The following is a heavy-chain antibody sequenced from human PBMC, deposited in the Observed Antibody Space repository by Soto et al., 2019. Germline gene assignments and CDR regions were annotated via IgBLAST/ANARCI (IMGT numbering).Heavy chain of an antibody. V-gene: IGHV3-23*01. J-gene: IGHJ5*02. CDR3: AKGGYNWFDP. CDR2: ISGSGGST. Sequence: WSLSISYSASGFTFSSYAMSWVRQAPGKGLEWVSAISGSGGSTYYADSVKGRLTISRDNSKNTLYLQMNSLRAEDTAVYYCAKGGYNWFDPWGQGTLVTVSS. CDR1: GFTFSSYA.